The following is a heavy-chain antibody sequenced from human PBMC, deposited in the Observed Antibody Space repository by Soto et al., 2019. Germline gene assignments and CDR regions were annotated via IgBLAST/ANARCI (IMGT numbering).Heavy chain of an antibody. Sequence: EVQLVESGGGLVQPGGSLRLSCAASGFSISSYWMNWVRQAPGKGLEWVAIIRKDGSEKYYVDSVKGRFTISRDNAKNSLYLQMNSPRDDDTAVYYCAGGSGWLSDYWGRGTLVTVFS. V-gene: IGHV3-7*03. J-gene: IGHJ4*02. CDR3: AGGSGWLSDY. CDR2: IRKDGSEK. D-gene: IGHD6-19*01. CDR1: GFSISSYW.